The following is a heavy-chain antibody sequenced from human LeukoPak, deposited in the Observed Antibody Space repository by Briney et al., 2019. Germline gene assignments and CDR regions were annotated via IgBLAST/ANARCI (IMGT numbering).Heavy chain of an antibody. D-gene: IGHD5-18*01. Sequence: PGGSLRLSCAASGFTFSSYGMSWVRQAPGKGLEWVSAISGSGGSTYYADSVKGRFTISRDNSKNTLYLQMNSLRAEDTAVYYCAKVARWGYSYMLDYYYYMDVWGKGTTVTISS. V-gene: IGHV3-23*01. CDR2: ISGSGGST. J-gene: IGHJ6*03. CDR1: GFTFSSYG. CDR3: AKVARWGYSYMLDYYYYMDV.